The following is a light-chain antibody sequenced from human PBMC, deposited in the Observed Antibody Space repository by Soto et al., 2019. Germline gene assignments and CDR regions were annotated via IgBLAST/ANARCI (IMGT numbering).Light chain of an antibody. Sequence: EIQMTESPSSLSASVGDKVTITRQESQDISNYLNWYQQKPGKAPKPLIYDASNLETGVTSRFSGSGSGTNYTLTISSLQLEDIATYYCQQYDNLPYTFGQGTKLEIK. CDR3: QQYDNLPYT. V-gene: IGKV1-33*01. J-gene: IGKJ2*01. CDR2: DAS. CDR1: QDISNY.